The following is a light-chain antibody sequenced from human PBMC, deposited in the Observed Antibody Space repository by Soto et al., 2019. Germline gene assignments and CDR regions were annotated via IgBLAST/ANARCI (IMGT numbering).Light chain of an antibody. CDR1: SGHINYD. Sequence: QPVLTQSPSASASLGASVKLTCTLSSGHINYDIAWHQQQPGKGPRYLMKLNSDGSHFKGDGIPDRFSGSSSGAERHLTISSLQSEDEADYYCQAWGAGIRVFGGGTKLTVL. CDR3: QAWGAGIRV. V-gene: IGLV4-69*01. J-gene: IGLJ3*02. CDR2: LNSDGSH.